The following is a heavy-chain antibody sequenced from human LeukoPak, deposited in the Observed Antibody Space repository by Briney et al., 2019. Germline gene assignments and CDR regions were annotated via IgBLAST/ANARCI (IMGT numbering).Heavy chain of an antibody. Sequence: ASVKVSCKVSGGTFSSYAISWVRQAPGQGLEWMGGIIPIFGTANYAQKFQGRVTITADESTSTAYMELSSLRSEDTAVYYCARELITMVRGVISYYGMDVWGQGTTVTVSS. V-gene: IGHV1-69*13. D-gene: IGHD3-10*01. CDR3: ARELITMVRGVISYYGMDV. CDR2: IIPIFGTA. CDR1: GGTFSSYA. J-gene: IGHJ6*02.